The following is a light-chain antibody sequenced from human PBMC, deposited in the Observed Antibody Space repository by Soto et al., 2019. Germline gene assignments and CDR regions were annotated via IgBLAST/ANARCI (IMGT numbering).Light chain of an antibody. V-gene: IGKV3-20*01. CDR1: QTFGSSH. Sequence: EIVLTQSPGTLSLSPGERATLSCRASQTFGSSHLAWYQQKPGQAPRLIIYSASTRATGIPDRFSGSGSGTDFTLTISRLEPEDFAVYYCHQYDTAPRTFGQGTKVEVK. J-gene: IGKJ1*01. CDR3: HQYDTAPRT. CDR2: SAS.